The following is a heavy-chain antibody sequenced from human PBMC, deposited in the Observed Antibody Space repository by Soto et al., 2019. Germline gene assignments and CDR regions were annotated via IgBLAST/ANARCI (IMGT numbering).Heavy chain of an antibody. J-gene: IGHJ5*02. CDR2: INHSGST. Sequence: QVQLQQWGAGLLKPSETLSLTCAVYGGSFSGYYWSWIRQPPGKGLEWIGEINHSGSTNYNPSLKSRVTISVDTSKNQFSLKLSSVTAADTAVYYCARDLRLLLWFGELLYRQDTNWFAPWGQGTLVTVSS. CDR3: ARDLRLLLWFGELLYRQDTNWFAP. D-gene: IGHD3-10*01. CDR1: GGSFSGYY. V-gene: IGHV4-34*01.